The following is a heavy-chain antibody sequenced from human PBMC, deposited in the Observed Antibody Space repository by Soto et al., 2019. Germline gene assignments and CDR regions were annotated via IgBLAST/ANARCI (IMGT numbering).Heavy chain of an antibody. CDR2: IKQDGSEK. Sequence: GGSLRLSCAASGFTFSSYWMSWVRQAPGKGLEWVANIKQDGSEKYYVDSVKGRFTISRDNAKNSLYLQMNSLRAEDTAVYYCARDSRPDDSSSNYYYYYGMDVWGQGTTVTVSS. CDR1: GFTFSSYW. J-gene: IGHJ6*02. D-gene: IGHD6-6*01. CDR3: ARDSRPDDSSSNYYYYYGMDV. V-gene: IGHV3-7*05.